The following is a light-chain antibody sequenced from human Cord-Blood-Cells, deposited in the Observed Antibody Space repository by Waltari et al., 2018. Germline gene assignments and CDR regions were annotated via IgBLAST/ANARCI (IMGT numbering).Light chain of an antibody. CDR3: QQRSNWPPFT. V-gene: IGKV3-11*01. J-gene: IGKJ3*01. Sequence: EIVLTQSPATLSLSTGERATLSCRASQSVSSYLAWYQQKPCQAPRLLIYDASNRATGIPARFSGSGSGTDFTLTISSLEPEDFAVYYCQQRSNWPPFTFGPGTKVDIK. CDR1: QSVSSY. CDR2: DAS.